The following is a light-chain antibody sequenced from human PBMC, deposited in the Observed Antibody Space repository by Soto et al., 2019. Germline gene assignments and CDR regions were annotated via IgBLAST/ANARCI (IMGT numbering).Light chain of an antibody. Sequence: QSVMTQPPSVSGARGQRVTISCTGSSSNIGAGYDVHWYQQLPGTAPKLLIYGNSNRPSGVPDRFSGSKSGTSASLAITGLQAEDDADYYCQSYDSSLSGYYVFGIGSKVTVL. V-gene: IGLV1-40*01. J-gene: IGLJ1*01. CDR1: SSNIGAGYD. CDR2: GNS. CDR3: QSYDSSLSGYYV.